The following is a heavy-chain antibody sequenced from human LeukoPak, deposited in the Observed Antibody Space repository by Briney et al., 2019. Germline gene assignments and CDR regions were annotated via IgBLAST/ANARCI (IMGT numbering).Heavy chain of an antibody. J-gene: IGHJ4*02. CDR2: IKSDGTEE. D-gene: IGHD3-22*01. Sequence: GGSLRLSCTASGFTFSSYWMNWVRQVPGKELEWVAIIKSDGTEEHYLDSVKGRFTTFRDNANNLLFLQMNNLRAEDTAVYYCAGGGGYLIDYWGQGTMVTVSS. CDR1: GFTFSSYW. V-gene: IGHV3-7*01. CDR3: AGGGGYLIDY.